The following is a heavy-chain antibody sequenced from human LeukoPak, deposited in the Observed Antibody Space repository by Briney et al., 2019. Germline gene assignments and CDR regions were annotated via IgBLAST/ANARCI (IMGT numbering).Heavy chain of an antibody. D-gene: IGHD1-26*01. CDR2: IYSGGST. CDR1: GFTVSSNY. CDR3: ARGSSGSFDS. V-gene: IGHV3-53*01. Sequence: GGSLRLSCAASGFTVSSNYMTWVRQAPGKGLEWVSVIYSGGSTYSADSVKGRFTISRDNSKNTLYLQMNSLRAEDTSLYYCARGSSGSFDSWGQGTLVTVSS. J-gene: IGHJ5*01.